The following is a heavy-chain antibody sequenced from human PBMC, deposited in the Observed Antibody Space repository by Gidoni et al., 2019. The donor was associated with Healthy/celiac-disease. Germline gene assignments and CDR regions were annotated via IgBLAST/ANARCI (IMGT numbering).Heavy chain of an antibody. J-gene: IGHJ4*02. V-gene: IGHV5-10-1*01. D-gene: IGHD6-13*01. Sequence: EVQLVQSGAEVKKPGDSLRISCKGSGYSFTSYWTSWVRQMPGKGLEWMGRIDPSDSYTNYSPSFQGHVTISADKSISTAYLQWSSLKASDTAMYYCARQAISAAAGTDFDYWGQGTLVTVSS. CDR3: ARQAISAAAGTDFDY. CDR1: GYSFTSYW. CDR2: IDPSDSYT.